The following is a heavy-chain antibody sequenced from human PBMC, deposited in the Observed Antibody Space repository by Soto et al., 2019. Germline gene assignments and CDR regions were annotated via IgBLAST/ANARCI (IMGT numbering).Heavy chain of an antibody. Sequence: EVQLVESGGGLVKPGGSLRLSCAASGFTFRSYSMNWVRQAPGKGLEWVSSISSSSSYIYYADSVKGRYTISRDNAKNSLYLHMNSLRAEDTAVYYCARDLRLAVAGTKEDYYYYGMDVWGQGTTVTVSS. CDR3: ARDLRLAVAGTKEDYYYYGMDV. V-gene: IGHV3-21*01. CDR1: GFTFRSYS. D-gene: IGHD6-19*01. J-gene: IGHJ6*02. CDR2: ISSSSSYI.